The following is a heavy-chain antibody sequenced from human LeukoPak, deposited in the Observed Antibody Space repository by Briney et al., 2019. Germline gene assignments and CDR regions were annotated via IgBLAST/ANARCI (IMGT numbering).Heavy chain of an antibody. J-gene: IGHJ4*02. CDR1: GGSISSYY. Sequence: PSETLSLTCTVPGGSISSYYWSWIRQPPGKGLEWIGYIYYSGSTNYNPSLKSRVTISVDTSKNQFSLKLSSVTAADTAVYYCARGPGYSGYGTLHYWGQGTLVAVSS. V-gene: IGHV4-59*01. CDR2: IYYSGST. CDR3: ARGPGYSGYGTLHY. D-gene: IGHD5-12*01.